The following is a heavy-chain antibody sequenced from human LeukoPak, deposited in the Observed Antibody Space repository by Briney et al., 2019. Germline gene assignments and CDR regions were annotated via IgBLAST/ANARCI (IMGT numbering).Heavy chain of an antibody. Sequence: SETLSLTCAVSGGSISSSNWWSWVRQPPGKGLEWIGKIYHSGTPNYNPSLKSRITISVDKSKNQFSLMLSSVTAADTAVYYCARDRYDSRGFTFDYWGQGTLVTVSS. D-gene: IGHD3-22*01. CDR3: ARDRYDSRGFTFDY. CDR1: GGSISSSNW. V-gene: IGHV4-4*02. CDR2: IYHSGTP. J-gene: IGHJ4*02.